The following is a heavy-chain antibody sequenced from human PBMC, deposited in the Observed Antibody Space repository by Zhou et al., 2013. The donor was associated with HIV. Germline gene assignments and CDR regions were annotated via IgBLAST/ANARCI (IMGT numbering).Heavy chain of an antibody. J-gene: IGHJ5*02. V-gene: IGHV1-69*12. Sequence: QVQVVQSGAEVKKPGSSVKVSCKVSGGTFTRYAIHWVRQAPGQGLEWMGRTIPIFGPTNYAQKFQGRVTITADESTNTAYMELSSLKSEDTAVYYCARDGPLPSVWYWFGPWGQGTLVTVSS. CDR1: GGTFTRYA. D-gene: IGHD6-19*01. CDR3: ARDGPLPSVWYWFGP. CDR2: TIPIFGPT.